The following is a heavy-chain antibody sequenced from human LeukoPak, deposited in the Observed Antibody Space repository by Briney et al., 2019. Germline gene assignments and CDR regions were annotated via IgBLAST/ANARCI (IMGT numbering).Heavy chain of an antibody. Sequence: GGSLRLTCAASGFTFSNYEMNWVRQAPGKGLEWVSYISSSGSIYYADSVKGRFTISRDNAKNSLYLQMNSLRAEDTAIYYCASTNYYDSSGFSNWFDPWGQGTLVTVSS. CDR3: ASTNYYDSSGFSNWFDP. CDR2: ISSSGSI. CDR1: GFTFSNYE. V-gene: IGHV3-48*03. D-gene: IGHD3-22*01. J-gene: IGHJ5*02.